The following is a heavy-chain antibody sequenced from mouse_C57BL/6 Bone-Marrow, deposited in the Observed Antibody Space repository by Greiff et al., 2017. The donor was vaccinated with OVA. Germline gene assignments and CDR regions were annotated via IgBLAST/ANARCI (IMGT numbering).Heavy chain of an antibody. CDR2: IHPSDSDT. D-gene: IGHD1-1*01. CDR1: GYTFTSYW. CDR3: AIETWYGSSFDY. V-gene: IGHV1-74*01. J-gene: IGHJ2*01. Sequence: QVHVKQPGAELVKPGASVKVSCKASGYTFTSYWMHWVKQRPGQGLEWIGRIHPSDSDTNYNQKFKGKATLTVDKSSSTAYMQLSSLTSEDSAVYYCAIETWYGSSFDYWGQGTTLTVPS.